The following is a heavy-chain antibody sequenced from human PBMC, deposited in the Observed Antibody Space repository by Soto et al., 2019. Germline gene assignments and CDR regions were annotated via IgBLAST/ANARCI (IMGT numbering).Heavy chain of an antibody. D-gene: IGHD3-10*01. CDR1: GGSISSSSYY. Sequence: SETLSLTCTVSGGSISSSSYYWGWIRQPQGKGLEWIGSIYYSGSTYYNPSLKSRVTISVDTSKNQFSLKLSSVTAADTAVYYCARHNHGSGSYYRAPCYFDYWGQGTLVTVSS. CDR2: IYYSGST. J-gene: IGHJ4*02. V-gene: IGHV4-39*01. CDR3: ARHNHGSGSYYRAPCYFDY.